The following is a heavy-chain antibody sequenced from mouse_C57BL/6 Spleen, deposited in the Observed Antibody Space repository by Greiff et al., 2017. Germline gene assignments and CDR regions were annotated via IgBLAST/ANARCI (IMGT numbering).Heavy chain of an antibody. CDR3: ARSYDGYWYFDV. Sequence: VQGVESGAELAKPGASVKLSCKASGYTFPSYWMHWVKQRPGQGLEWIGYINPSSGYTKYNQKFKDKATLTADKSSCTAYMQLSSLTYEDSAVYYCARSYDGYWYFDVWGTGTTVTVSS. V-gene: IGHV1-7*01. CDR2: INPSSGYT. J-gene: IGHJ1*03. CDR1: GYTFPSYW. D-gene: IGHD2-3*01.